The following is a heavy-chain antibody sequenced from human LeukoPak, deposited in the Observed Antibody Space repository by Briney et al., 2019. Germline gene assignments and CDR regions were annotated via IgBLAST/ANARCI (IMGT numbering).Heavy chain of an antibody. D-gene: IGHD3-10*01. Sequence: GESLKISCKGSGYSFTSYRIGWVRQMPGKGLEWMGIIYPGDSDTRYSPSFQGQVTISADKSISTAYLQWSSLKASDTAMYYCARQNPYYGSGSYSYNWFDPWGQGTLVTVSS. J-gene: IGHJ5*02. V-gene: IGHV5-51*01. CDR3: ARQNPYYGSGSYSYNWFDP. CDR1: GYSFTSYR. CDR2: IYPGDSDT.